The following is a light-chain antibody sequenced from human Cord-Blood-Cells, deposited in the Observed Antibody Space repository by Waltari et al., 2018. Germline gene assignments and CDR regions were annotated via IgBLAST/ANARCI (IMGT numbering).Light chain of an antibody. CDR3: MQALQTPYT. Sequence: DILMTQAPLPLPVIPGVQASIPCRSSQTLLHINGYNSLDWYLQKQGRSPQLLIYLGSNRAYGVPDRFSGSGSGTDFTLKISRVEAEDVGVYYCMQALQTPYTFGQGTKLEIK. CDR1: QTLLHINGYNS. J-gene: IGKJ2*01. V-gene: IGKV2-28*01. CDR2: LGS.